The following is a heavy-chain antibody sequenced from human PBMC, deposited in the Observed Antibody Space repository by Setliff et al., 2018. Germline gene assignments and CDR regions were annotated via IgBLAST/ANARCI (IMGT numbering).Heavy chain of an antibody. Sequence: PGGSLRLSCAASGFTFVNYWMHWVRQAPGKGLVWVSRVNSDGSSTIYADSVKGRFTISRDNAENTLYLQMNSLRPDDTALYYCASSSGGNYEAYFDYWGQGTLVTV. D-gene: IGHD2-15*01. CDR1: GFTFVNYW. CDR2: VNSDGSST. CDR3: ASSSGGNYEAYFDY. V-gene: IGHV3-74*01. J-gene: IGHJ4*02.